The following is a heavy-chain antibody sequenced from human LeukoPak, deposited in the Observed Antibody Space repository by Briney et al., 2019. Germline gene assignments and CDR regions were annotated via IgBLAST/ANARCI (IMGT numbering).Heavy chain of an antibody. D-gene: IGHD1-26*01. Sequence: ASVKVSCKASGYTFTGYYMRWVRQAPGQGLEWMGWINPNSGGTNYAQKFQGRVTMTRDTSISTAYTELSRLRSDDTAVYYCARAEEIVGARNWFDPWGQGTLVTVSS. V-gene: IGHV1-2*02. J-gene: IGHJ5*02. CDR3: ARAEEIVGARNWFDP. CDR1: GYTFTGYY. CDR2: INPNSGGT.